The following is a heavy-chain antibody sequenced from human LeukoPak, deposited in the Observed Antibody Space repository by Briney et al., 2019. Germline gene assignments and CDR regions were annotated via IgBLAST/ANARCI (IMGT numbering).Heavy chain of an antibody. D-gene: IGHD3-22*01. Sequence: SETLSLTCTVSGGSISSSTYYWGWIRQPPGKGLEWIGSIYYSGSTYYNPSLKSRVTISVDTSKNQFSLKLSSVTAADTAVYYCARQSGITLIVVVPKTRRPFDIWGQGTLVTVSS. J-gene: IGHJ3*02. V-gene: IGHV4-39*01. CDR3: ARQSGITLIVVVPKTRRPFDI. CDR2: IYYSGST. CDR1: GGSISSSTYY.